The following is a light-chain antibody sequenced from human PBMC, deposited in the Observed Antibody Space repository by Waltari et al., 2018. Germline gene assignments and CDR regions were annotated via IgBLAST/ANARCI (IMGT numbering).Light chain of an antibody. V-gene: IGLV3-21*02. CDR2: RDT. CDR1: NIGRKS. CDR3: QVWDVNIYDFV. Sequence: SYVLTQPPSMSVAPGQTATIVCGGENIGRKSVHWYQQKPGQAPVLVVYRDTDRPSGMAERFSGSNSGNTATLSIGRVEAGDEATYYCQVWDVNIYDFVFGTGTTVTVL. J-gene: IGLJ1*01.